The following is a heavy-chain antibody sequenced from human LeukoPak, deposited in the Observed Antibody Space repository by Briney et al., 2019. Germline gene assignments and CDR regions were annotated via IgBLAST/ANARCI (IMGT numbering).Heavy chain of an antibody. CDR3: ARLGDSSSWYFPGN. J-gene: IGHJ4*02. CDR1: GYTFTSYA. CDR2: INTNTGNP. D-gene: IGHD6-13*01. V-gene: IGHV7-4-1*02. Sequence: ASVKVSCKASGYTFTSYAMNWVRQAPGQGLEWVGWINTNTGNPTYAQGFTGRFVFSLDTSVSTAYLQISSLKAEDTAVYYCARLGDSSSWYFPGNWGQGTLVTVSS.